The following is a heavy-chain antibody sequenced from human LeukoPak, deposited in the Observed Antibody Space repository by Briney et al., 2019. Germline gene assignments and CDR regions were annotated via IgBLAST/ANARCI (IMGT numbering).Heavy chain of an antibody. CDR3: ARWPDLPPEMSTIYDAFDI. CDR2: IYYSGST. D-gene: IGHD5-24*01. V-gene: IGHV4-30-4*01. J-gene: IGHJ3*02. CDR1: GGSISSGDYY. Sequence: SQTLSLTCTVSGGSISSGDYYWSWIRQPQGKGLEWIGYIYYSGSTYYNPSLKSRVTISVDTSKNQFSLKLSSVTAADTAVYYCARWPDLPPEMSTIYDAFDIWGQGTMVTVSS.